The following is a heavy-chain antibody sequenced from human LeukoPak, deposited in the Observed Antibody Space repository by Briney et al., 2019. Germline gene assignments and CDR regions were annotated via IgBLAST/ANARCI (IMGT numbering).Heavy chain of an antibody. CDR3: ARDGGVYCSSTSCFFLGMDV. CDR2: IIPIFGTA. CDR1: GGTFSSYA. J-gene: IGHJ6*02. Sequence: SVKVSCKASGGTFSSYAISWVRQAPGQGLEWMGGIIPIFGTANYAQKFQGRVTITADESTCTAYMELSSLRSEDTAVYYCARDGGVYCSSTSCFFLGMDVWGQGTTVTVSS. D-gene: IGHD2-2*01. V-gene: IGHV1-69*13.